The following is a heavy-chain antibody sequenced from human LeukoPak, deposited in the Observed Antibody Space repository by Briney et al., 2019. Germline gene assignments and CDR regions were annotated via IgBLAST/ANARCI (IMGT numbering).Heavy chain of an antibody. J-gene: IGHJ4*02. CDR3: ARPVKSTVTTAPEFGY. D-gene: IGHD4-17*01. Sequence: ASVKDSCKASGYTFTGYYMHWVRQAPGQGLEWMGWINPNSGGTNYAQKFQGRVTMTRDTSISTAYMELSRLRSDDTAVYYCARPVKSTVTTAPEFGYWGQGTLVTVSS. CDR2: INPNSGGT. V-gene: IGHV1-2*02. CDR1: GYTFTGYY.